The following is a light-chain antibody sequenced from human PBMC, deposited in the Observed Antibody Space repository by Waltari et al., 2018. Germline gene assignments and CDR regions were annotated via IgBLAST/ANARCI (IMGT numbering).Light chain of an antibody. CDR2: EVS. CDR3: SSYTSSSTFV. J-gene: IGLJ3*02. CDR1: SSDVGGYNY. V-gene: IGLV2-14*01. Sequence: QSALTQPASVSGSPGQSITISCTGTSSDVGGYNYVSWYQQHPGKARKLMIYEVSNRPTGVSNRFAGSKSCNTASLTISGRQADDEADYYCSSYTSSSTFVFGGGTKLTVL.